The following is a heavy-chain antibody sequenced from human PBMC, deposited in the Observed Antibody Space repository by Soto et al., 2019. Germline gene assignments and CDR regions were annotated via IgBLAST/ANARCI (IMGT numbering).Heavy chain of an antibody. CDR3: ARAPDYELCYGMDV. D-gene: IGHD3-22*01. Sequence: QVQLVQSGAEVKKPGSSVKVSCKASGGTFSSYTISWVRQAPGQGLEWMGRIIPILGIANYAQKFQGRVTXXAXKXXRTAYMELSSLRSEDTAVYYCARAPDYELCYGMDVWGQGTTVTVSS. V-gene: IGHV1-69*02. J-gene: IGHJ6*02. CDR1: GGTFSSYT. CDR2: IIPILGIA.